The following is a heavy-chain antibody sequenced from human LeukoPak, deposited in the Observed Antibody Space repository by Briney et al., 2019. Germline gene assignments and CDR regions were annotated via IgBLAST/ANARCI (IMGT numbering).Heavy chain of an antibody. CDR3: ARRILPDCSGGSCYFFWFDP. J-gene: IGHJ5*02. D-gene: IGHD2-15*01. CDR2: IYPGDSDT. CDR1: GYSFPNYW. Sequence: GESLKISCKGSGYSFPNYWIGWVRQMPGKGLEWMGIIYPGDSDTRYSPSFQGQVTISADKSISTAYLQWSSLKASDTAMYYCARRILPDCSGGSCYFFWFDPWGQGTLVTVSS. V-gene: IGHV5-51*01.